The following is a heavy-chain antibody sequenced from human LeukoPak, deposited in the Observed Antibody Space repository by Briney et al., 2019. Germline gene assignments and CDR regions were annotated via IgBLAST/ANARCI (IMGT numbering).Heavy chain of an antibody. CDR1: GGTFSSYA. CDR2: IIPIFGTA. V-gene: IGHV1-69*13. D-gene: IGHD3-22*01. J-gene: IGHJ4*02. CDR3: ARDRSSSGHDY. Sequence: VASVKVSCRASGGTFSSYAISWVRQAPGQGLEWMGGIIPIFGTANYAQKFQGRVTITADGSTSTAYMELSSLRSEDTAVYYCARDRSSSGHDYWGQGTLVTVSS.